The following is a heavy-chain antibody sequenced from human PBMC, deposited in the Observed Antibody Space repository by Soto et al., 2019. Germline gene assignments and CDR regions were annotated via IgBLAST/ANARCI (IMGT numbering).Heavy chain of an antibody. Sequence: GASVKVSCKASGYTFTSYGISWVRQAPGQGLEWMGIINPSGGSTSYAQKFQGRVTMTRDTSTSTVYMELSSLRSEDTAVYYCAREIVLVPAAPYYFDFWGPGTLVNLSS. V-gene: IGHV1-46*01. J-gene: IGHJ4*02. CDR3: AREIVLVPAAPYYFDF. D-gene: IGHD2-2*01. CDR1: GYTFTSYG. CDR2: INPSGGST.